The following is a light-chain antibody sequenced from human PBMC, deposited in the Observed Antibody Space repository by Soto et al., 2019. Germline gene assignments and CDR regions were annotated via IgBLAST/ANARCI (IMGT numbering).Light chain of an antibody. J-gene: IGKJ1*01. CDR1: QTVSSY. CDR2: DAS. CDR3: QQRSNWPT. V-gene: IGKV3-11*01. Sequence: EIVLTHSPATLPLSPGERATLSSRASQTVSSYLAWYQQKPGQAPRLLIYDASNRATGIPARFSGSGSGTDFTLTISSLEPEDFAVYYCQQRSNWPTFGQGTKV.